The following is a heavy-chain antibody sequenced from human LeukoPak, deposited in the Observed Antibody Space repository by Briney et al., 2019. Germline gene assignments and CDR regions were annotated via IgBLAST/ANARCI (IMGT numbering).Heavy chain of an antibody. V-gene: IGHV3-23*01. CDR3: AKAPFSWFAYIDY. Sequence: PVGSLRLSCAASGFTFSTYAMSWVRQTPGKGLEWVSIINNSGGSTYYADSVRGRFTIARDNSKNTLYLQMNSLRAEDTAVYYCAKAPFSWFAYIDYWGQGALVTVSS. D-gene: IGHD3-10*01. CDR2: INNSGGST. J-gene: IGHJ4*02. CDR1: GFTFSTYA.